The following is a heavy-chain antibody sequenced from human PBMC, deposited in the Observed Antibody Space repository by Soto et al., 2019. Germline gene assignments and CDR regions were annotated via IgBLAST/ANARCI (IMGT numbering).Heavy chain of an antibody. CDR1: GYTFTGYY. CDR2: INPNSGGT. J-gene: IGHJ4*02. CDR3: ARTHSNSDYFDY. Sequence: ASVKVSCKASGYTFTGYYMHWVRQAPGQGLEWMGWINPNSGGTNYAQKFQGWVTMTRDTSISTAYMELSRLRSYDTAVYYCARTHSNSDYFDYWGQGTLVTVSS. V-gene: IGHV1-2*04. D-gene: IGHD6-6*01.